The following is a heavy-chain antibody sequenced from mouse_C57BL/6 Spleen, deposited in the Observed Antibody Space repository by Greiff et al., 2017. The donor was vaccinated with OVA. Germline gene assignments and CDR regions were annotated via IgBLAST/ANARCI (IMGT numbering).Heavy chain of an antibody. Sequence: EVQVVESGPGLVKPSQSLSLTCSASGYSITSGYYWNWIRQLPGNKLEWMGYISYDGCNNYNPTLKNRFSITRDTSKNQFFLKLNSVSTEDAATYYCARALYDSDFAYWGQGTLVTVSA. CDR3: ARALYDSDFAY. CDR2: ISYDGCN. CDR1: GYSITSGYY. V-gene: IGHV3-6*01. D-gene: IGHD2-4*01. J-gene: IGHJ3*01.